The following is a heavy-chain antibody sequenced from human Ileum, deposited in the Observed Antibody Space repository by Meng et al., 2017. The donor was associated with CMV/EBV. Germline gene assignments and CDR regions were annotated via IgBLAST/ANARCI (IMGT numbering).Heavy chain of an antibody. D-gene: IGHD3-3*01. CDR2: IYFTGST. Sequence: GGSISSTSSYWGWLRHPPGKGLEWIGSIYFTGSTYYNPSLKSRVTISVDTSKNQFSLRLSSVTAADTAVYYCARDSDFWTTSRFDYWGQSTLVTVSS. CDR1: GGSISSTSSY. J-gene: IGHJ4*02. CDR3: ARDSDFWTTSRFDY. V-gene: IGHV4-39*07.